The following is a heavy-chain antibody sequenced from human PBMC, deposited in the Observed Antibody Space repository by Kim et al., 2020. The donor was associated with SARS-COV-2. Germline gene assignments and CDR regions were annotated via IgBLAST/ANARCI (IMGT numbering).Heavy chain of an antibody. Sequence: ASVKVSCKASGYTFTGYYMHWVRQAPGQGLEWMGRINPNSGGTNYAQKFQGRVTMTRDTSISTAYMELSRLRSDDTAVYYCARSDAFLEWLLYEGYYYGMDVWGQGTTVTVSS. V-gene: IGHV1-2*06. D-gene: IGHD3-3*01. J-gene: IGHJ6*02. CDR1: GYTFTGYY. CDR2: INPNSGGT. CDR3: ARSDAFLEWLLYEGYYYGMDV.